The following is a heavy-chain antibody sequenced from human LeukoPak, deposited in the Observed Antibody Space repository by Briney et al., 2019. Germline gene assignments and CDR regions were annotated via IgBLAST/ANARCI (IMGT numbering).Heavy chain of an antibody. D-gene: IGHD1-7*01. CDR3: ARLITGTTTAFDI. Sequence: SETLSLTCTVSGGSLSGYYWSWIRQPAGKGLEWIGRVYTSGSTHYNPSLKSRVTMSVDTSKSQFSLKLSSVTAADTAVYYCARLITGTTTAFDIWGQGTMVTVSS. V-gene: IGHV4-4*07. CDR2: VYTSGST. J-gene: IGHJ3*02. CDR1: GGSLSGYY.